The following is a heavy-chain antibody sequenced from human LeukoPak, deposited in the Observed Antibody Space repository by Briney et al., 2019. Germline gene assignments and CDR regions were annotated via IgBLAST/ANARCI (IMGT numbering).Heavy chain of an antibody. J-gene: IGHJ3*02. Sequence: PSETLSLTCTVSGDSISSSSYCWDWMRQPPGKGLEWIGNIYNSANTHYNPSLKTRITMSVDTSKNQFSLKLNSVTAADTGIYYCARHSRSAYTGYENAFDIWGQGTMVTVSS. CDR1: GDSISSSSYC. D-gene: IGHD5-12*01. CDR2: IYNSANT. CDR3: ARHSRSAYTGYENAFDI. V-gene: IGHV4-39*01.